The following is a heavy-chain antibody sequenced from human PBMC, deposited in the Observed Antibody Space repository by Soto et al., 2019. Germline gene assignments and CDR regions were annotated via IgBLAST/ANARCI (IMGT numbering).Heavy chain of an antibody. CDR1: GFTFGDYA. D-gene: IGHD3-3*01. V-gene: IGHV3-49*04. Sequence: PGGSLRLSCTASGFTFGDYAMSWVRQAPGKGLEWVGFIRSKAYGGTTEYAASVKGRFTISRDDSKSIAYLQMNSLKTEDTAVYYCTRKYDFWSGVYPGYYYGMDVWGQGTTVTVSS. CDR2: IRSKAYGGTT. CDR3: TRKYDFWSGVYPGYYYGMDV. J-gene: IGHJ6*02.